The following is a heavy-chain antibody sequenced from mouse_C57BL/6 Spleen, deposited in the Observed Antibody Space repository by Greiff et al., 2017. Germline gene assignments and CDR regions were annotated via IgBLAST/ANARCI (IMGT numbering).Heavy chain of an antibody. CDR3: SCSRDYAMDY. CDR2: INPNNGGT. CDR1: GYTFTDYY. Sequence: EVQLQQSGPELVKPGASVKMSCKASGYTFTDYYMHWVKQSHGQSLEWIGYINPNNGGTSYNQKFKGKATLTVNKSSSTAYMELRSLTSEDSAVYYCSCSRDYAMDYWGQGTTVTVSS. V-gene: IGHV1-22*01. J-gene: IGHJ4*01.